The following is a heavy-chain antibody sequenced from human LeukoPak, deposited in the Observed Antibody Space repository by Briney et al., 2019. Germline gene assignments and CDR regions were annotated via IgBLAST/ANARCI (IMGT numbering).Heavy chain of an antibody. CDR2: INPNSGGT. D-gene: IGHD3-3*01. J-gene: IGHJ4*02. CDR3: ARRTLYGVIKPPDY. Sequence: ASVKVSCKASGYTFTGYYMHWVRQAPGQGLEWMGWINPNSGGTNYAQKFQGWVTMTRDTSISTAYMELSRLRSDDTAVYYCARRTLYGVIKPPDYWGQGTLVTVSS. V-gene: IGHV1-2*04. CDR1: GYTFTGYY.